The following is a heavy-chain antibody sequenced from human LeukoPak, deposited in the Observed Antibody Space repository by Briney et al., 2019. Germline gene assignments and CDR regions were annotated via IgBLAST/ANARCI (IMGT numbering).Heavy chain of an antibody. V-gene: IGHV3-23*01. J-gene: IGHJ4*02. CDR2: ISGSGDST. CDR1: GFTFSNYA. CDR3: ARRSGIAVAGAFDY. D-gene: IGHD6-19*01. Sequence: PGGSLRLSCAASGFTFSNYAMRWVRQAPGEGLEWASGISGSGDSTYYADSVKGRFTISRDNSKNTLYLQMNSLRAEDTAVYYCARRSGIAVAGAFDYWGQGILVTVSS.